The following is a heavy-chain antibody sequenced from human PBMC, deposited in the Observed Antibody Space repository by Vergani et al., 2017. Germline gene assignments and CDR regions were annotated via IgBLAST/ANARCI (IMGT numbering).Heavy chain of an antibody. CDR1: GFSLSTSGVG. Sequence: QITLKESGPTLVKPTQTLTLTCTFSGFSLSTSGVGVGWIRQPPGKALEWLALIYWDDDKRYSSSLKSRLTITKDTTTNQVVLTMTNMDPVDTAAYYCAHPVVVRGVDWFDPGGQGTRVTVSS. J-gene: IGHJ5*02. D-gene: IGHD2-15*01. V-gene: IGHV2-5*02. CDR2: IYWDDDK. CDR3: AHPVVVRGVDWFDP.